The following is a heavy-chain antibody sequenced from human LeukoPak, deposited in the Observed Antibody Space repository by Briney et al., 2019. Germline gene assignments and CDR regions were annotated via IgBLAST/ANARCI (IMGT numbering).Heavy chain of an antibody. CDR3: AKDLHGDYVRWGDY. D-gene: IGHD4-17*01. Sequence: GGSLRLSCAASGFTFRSYAMTWVRQAPGEGLEWVSSISATGDSTYSADFVKGRFTVSRDNSKNMVYLQMNSLRAEDTAVYYCAKDLHGDYVRWGDYWGQGTLVTVSS. CDR1: GFTFRSYA. V-gene: IGHV3-23*01. J-gene: IGHJ4*02. CDR2: ISATGDST.